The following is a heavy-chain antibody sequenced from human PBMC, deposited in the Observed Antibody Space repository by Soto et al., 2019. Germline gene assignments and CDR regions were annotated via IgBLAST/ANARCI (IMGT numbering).Heavy chain of an antibody. Sequence: QVQLVQSGPELKKPGASVKVSCKTSGYSVHNSGISWVRQAPGQGLEWMGWISVFNGYAHSAQKFQGRVIMTADTFTSTAYMELRGLRSDDTAMYYCSKNGTTWFASWGQGTPVTVSS. CDR3: SKNGTTWFAS. J-gene: IGHJ5*01. D-gene: IGHD1-1*01. V-gene: IGHV1-18*01. CDR2: ISVFNGYA. CDR1: GYSVHNSG.